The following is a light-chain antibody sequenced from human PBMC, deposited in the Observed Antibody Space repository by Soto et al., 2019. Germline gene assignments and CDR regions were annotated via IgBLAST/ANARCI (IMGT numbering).Light chain of an antibody. CDR2: AAS. CDR1: QSISSY. CDR3: QQSYSTPPT. J-gene: IGKJ1*01. Sequence: DIQMTQSPSSLSASVGDRVTITCRASQSISSYLNWYQQKPGKAPKLLIYAASSLQSGVPSRFSGSGSGTDFTLTISSLQPEDFATYYCQQSYSTPPTFGQCTKVHIK. V-gene: IGKV1-39*01.